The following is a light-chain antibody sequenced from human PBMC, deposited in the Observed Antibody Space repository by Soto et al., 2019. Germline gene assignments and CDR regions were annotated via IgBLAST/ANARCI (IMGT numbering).Light chain of an antibody. CDR1: MRDVGAYNL. CDR3: SSYTSKSSLI. V-gene: IGLV2-14*01. Sequence: QSALTQPASVSGSPVQSITISCAGTMRDVGAYNLVSWYHQHPGRAPQLIIDEVRNRPSGISFRFSGSKSGNTASLTISGLQAEDEADYYSSSYTSKSSLIFGGGTKLTVL. CDR2: EVR. J-gene: IGLJ2*01.